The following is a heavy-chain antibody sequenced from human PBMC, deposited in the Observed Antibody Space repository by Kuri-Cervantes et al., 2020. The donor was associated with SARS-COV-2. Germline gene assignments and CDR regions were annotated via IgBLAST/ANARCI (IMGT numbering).Heavy chain of an antibody. Sequence: GGSLRLSCKGSGYSFTSYWIGWVRQMPGKGLEWMGIIYPGDSDTRYSPSFQGQVTIPADKSISTAYLQWSSLKASDTAMYYCAGDRSGMDYFDYWGQGTLVTVSS. CDR2: IYPGDSDT. D-gene: IGHD3-10*01. CDR1: GYSFTSYW. J-gene: IGHJ4*02. V-gene: IGHV5-51*01. CDR3: AGDRSGMDYFDY.